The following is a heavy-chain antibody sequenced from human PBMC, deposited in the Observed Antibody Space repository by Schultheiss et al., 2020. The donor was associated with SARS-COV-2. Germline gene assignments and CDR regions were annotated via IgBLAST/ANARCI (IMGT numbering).Heavy chain of an antibody. J-gene: IGHJ4*02. D-gene: IGHD1-1*01. CDR2: ISYDGSNK. V-gene: IGHV3-30-3*01. CDR1: GFTFSSYA. CDR3: ARNPSLANSFDY. Sequence: GGSLRLSCAASGFTFSSYAMHWVRQAPGKGLEWVAVISYDGSNKFYADSVKGRFTISRDNSKNTLYLQMNSLRAEDTALYFCARNPSLANSFDYWGQGTLVTVSS.